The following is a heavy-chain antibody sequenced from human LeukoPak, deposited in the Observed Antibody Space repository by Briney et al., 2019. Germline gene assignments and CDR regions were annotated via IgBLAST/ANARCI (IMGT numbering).Heavy chain of an antibody. J-gene: IGHJ4*02. Sequence: ASVKVSCKVSGYTLTELSMHWVRQAPGKGLEWMGGFDPEDGETIYAQKFQGRVTMTEDTSTDTAYMELGSLRSEDTAVYYCATALYCSGGSCQQDYWGQGTLVTVSS. V-gene: IGHV1-24*01. CDR3: ATALYCSGGSCQQDY. D-gene: IGHD2-15*01. CDR1: GYTLTELS. CDR2: FDPEDGET.